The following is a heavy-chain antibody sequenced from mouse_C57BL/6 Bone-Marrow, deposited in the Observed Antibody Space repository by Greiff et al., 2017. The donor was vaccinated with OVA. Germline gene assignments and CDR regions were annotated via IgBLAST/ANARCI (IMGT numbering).Heavy chain of an antibody. V-gene: IGHV1-74*01. D-gene: IGHD2-1*01. Sequence: QVQLKQPGAELVKPGASVKVSCKASGYTFTSYWMHWVKQRPGQGLEWIGRIHPSDSDTNYNQKFKGKATLTVDKSSSTAYMQLSSLTSEDSAVYYCAIRVYGNYLYWYFDVWGTGTTVTVSS. J-gene: IGHJ1*03. CDR2: IHPSDSDT. CDR1: GYTFTSYW. CDR3: AIRVYGNYLYWYFDV.